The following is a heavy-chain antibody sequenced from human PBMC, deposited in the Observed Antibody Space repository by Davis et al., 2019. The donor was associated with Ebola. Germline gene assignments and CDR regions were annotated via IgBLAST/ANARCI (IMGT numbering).Heavy chain of an antibody. CDR3: ASGTYDFWSGYYYYMDV. D-gene: IGHD3-3*01. Sequence: ASVTVSCKASGYTFTGYYMHWVRQAPGQRLEWMGWINPNSGGTNYAQKFQGRVTMTRDTSISTAYMELSRLRSDDTAVYYCASGTYDFWSGYYYYMDVWGKGTTVTVSS. V-gene: IGHV1-2*02. CDR1: GYTFTGYY. CDR2: INPNSGGT. J-gene: IGHJ6*03.